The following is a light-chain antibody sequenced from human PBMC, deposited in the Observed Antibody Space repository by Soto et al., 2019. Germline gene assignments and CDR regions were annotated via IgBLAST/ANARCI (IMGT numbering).Light chain of an antibody. CDR3: SSYTSSSVV. CDR2: DVS. J-gene: IGLJ2*01. V-gene: IGLV2-14*01. CDR1: SSDVGGYNY. Sequence: QSVLTQPASVSGSPGQSITISCTGTSSDVGGYNYVSWYQQHPGKAPKLMIYDVSNRPSGVSNRFSGSKSGNTASLTISGPQAEDEADYYCSSYTSSSVVFGGGTKVTV.